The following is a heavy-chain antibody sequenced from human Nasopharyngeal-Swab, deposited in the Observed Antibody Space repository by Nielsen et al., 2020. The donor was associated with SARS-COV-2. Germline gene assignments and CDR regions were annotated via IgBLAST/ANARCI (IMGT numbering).Heavy chain of an antibody. CDR3: AKLSPYYYGSGSSHDAFDI. V-gene: IGHV3-23*01. D-gene: IGHD3-10*01. CDR2: ISGSGGST. Sequence: VRQAPGKGLEWVSAISGSGGSTYYADSVKGRFTTSRDNSKNTLYLQMNSLRAEDTAVYYCAKLSPYYYGSGSSHDAFDIWGQGTMVTVSS. J-gene: IGHJ3*02.